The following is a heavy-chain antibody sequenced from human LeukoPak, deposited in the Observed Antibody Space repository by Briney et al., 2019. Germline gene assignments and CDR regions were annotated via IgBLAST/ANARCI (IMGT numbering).Heavy chain of an antibody. CDR2: LAGDGVNI. J-gene: IGHJ4*02. CDR1: GFTFSIYG. Sequence: GRSLRLSCAASGFTFSIYGMHWVRQAPGKGLEWVALLAGDGVNIFYADSVKGRFTISRDDSKNTLYLQMNSLRPEDTAVYYCAKAAVYSNRWTPFDDWGQGTLVTVSS. CDR3: AKAAVYSNRWTPFDD. D-gene: IGHD2/OR15-2a*01. V-gene: IGHV3-30*18.